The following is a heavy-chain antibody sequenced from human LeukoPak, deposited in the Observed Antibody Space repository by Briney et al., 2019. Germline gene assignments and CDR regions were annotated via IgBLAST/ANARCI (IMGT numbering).Heavy chain of an antibody. CDR3: ARLSGYCSGGSCPNWFDP. J-gene: IGHJ5*02. D-gene: IGHD2-15*01. CDR2: IIPIFGTA. V-gene: IGHV1-69*06. Sequence: GSSVKVSCKASGGTFSSYAISWVRQAPGQGLEWMGGIIPIFGTANYAQKFQGRVTITADKSTSTAYMVLSSLRSEDTAVYYCARLSGYCSGGSCPNWFDPWGQGTLVTVSS. CDR1: GGTFSSYA.